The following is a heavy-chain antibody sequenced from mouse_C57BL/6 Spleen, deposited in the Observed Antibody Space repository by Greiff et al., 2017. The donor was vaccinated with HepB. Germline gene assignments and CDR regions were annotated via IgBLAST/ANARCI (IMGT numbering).Heavy chain of an antibody. Sequence: EVKVEESGGGLVKPGGSLKLSCAASGFTFSSYTMSWVRQTPEKRLEWVATISGGGGNTYYPDSVKGRFTISRDNAKNTLYLQMSSLRSEDTALYYCARQFGYAMDYWGQGTSVTVSS. CDR3: ARQFGYAMDY. CDR2: ISGGGGNT. V-gene: IGHV5-9*01. CDR1: GFTFSSYT. J-gene: IGHJ4*01.